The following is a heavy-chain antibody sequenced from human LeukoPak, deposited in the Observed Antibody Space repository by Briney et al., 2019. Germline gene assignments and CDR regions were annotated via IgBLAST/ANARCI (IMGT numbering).Heavy chain of an antibody. J-gene: IGHJ4*02. CDR2: IYYSGST. V-gene: IGHV4-59*01. CDR3: ARFTTTDRFDY. CDR1: GGSISSYY. D-gene: IGHD1-14*01. Sequence: SETLSLTCTVSGGSISSYYWSWLRQPPGKGLEWIGYIYYSGSTNYNPSLKSRVTISVDTSKNQFSLKLSSVTAADTAVYYCARFTTTDRFDYWGQGTLVTVSS.